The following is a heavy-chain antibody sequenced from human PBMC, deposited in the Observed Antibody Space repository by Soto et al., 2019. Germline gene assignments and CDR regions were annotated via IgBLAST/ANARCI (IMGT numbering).Heavy chain of an antibody. D-gene: IGHD4-17*01. J-gene: IGHJ2*01. CDR2: ITGSGAST. Sequence: EVQLLESGGGLVQPGGSLRLSCAASGFTFSTYGMNWVRQAPGKGLEWVSGITGSGASTYYADSVKGRFTISRDNSKNTPYLQMTSLRAEDPAVYYCAKAEYYGGTWYFYLWGRCTLVTVSS. CDR1: GFTFSTYG. CDR3: AKAEYYGGTWYFYL. V-gene: IGHV3-23*01.